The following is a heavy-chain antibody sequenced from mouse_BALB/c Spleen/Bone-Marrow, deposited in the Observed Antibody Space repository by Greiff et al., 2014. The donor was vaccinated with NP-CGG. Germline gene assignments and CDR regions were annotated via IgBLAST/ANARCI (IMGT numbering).Heavy chain of an antibody. Sequence: VQLKHSGSELVKPGASVKLSCAASGFNIKDTYMHWVKQRPEQGLEWIGRIDPANGDTKYDPKFQGKATITADTSSNTAYLQLSSLTSEDTAVYYCTRPSFYYGSSYWYVDVWGAGTTVTVSS. CDR3: TRPSFYYGSSYWYVDV. CDR2: IDPANGDT. V-gene: IGHV14-3*02. CDR1: GFNIKDTY. J-gene: IGHJ1*01. D-gene: IGHD1-1*01.